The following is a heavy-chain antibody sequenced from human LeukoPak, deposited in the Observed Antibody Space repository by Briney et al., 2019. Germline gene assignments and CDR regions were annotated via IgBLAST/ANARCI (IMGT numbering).Heavy chain of an antibody. Sequence: SETLSLTCTVSGGSISSYYWSWIRQPPGKGLEWIGYIYYSGSTNYNPSLKSRVTISVDTSKNQFSLKLSSVTAADTAVYYCAREGSFGGWFDPWGQGTLVTVSS. CDR2: IYYSGST. J-gene: IGHJ5*02. CDR1: GGSISSYY. D-gene: IGHD3-16*01. V-gene: IGHV4-59*01. CDR3: AREGSFGGWFDP.